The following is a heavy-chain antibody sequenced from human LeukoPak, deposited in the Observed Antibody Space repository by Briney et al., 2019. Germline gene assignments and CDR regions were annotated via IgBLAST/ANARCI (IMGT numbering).Heavy chain of an antibody. D-gene: IGHD3-3*01. CDR1: GGTFSSYA. CDR2: IIPIFGTA. V-gene: IGHV1-69*13. CDR3: ARDRAIFGQYYFDY. Sequence: ASVTVSCTASGGTFSSYAISWVRQAPGQGLEWMGGIIPIFGTANYAQKFQGRVTITADESTSTAYMELSSLRSEDTAVYYCARDRAIFGQYYFDYWGQGTLVTVSS. J-gene: IGHJ4*02.